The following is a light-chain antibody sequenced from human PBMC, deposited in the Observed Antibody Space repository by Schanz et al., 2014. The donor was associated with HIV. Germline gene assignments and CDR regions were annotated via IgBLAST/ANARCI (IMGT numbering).Light chain of an antibody. CDR2: KAS. V-gene: IGKV1-5*03. J-gene: IGKJ1*01. Sequence: DIQLTQSPSFLSASVGDRVTITCRASQGISTYLAWHQQKPGKASKLLIYKASSLESGVPSRFSGSGSGTEFTLTLSGLQPDDFAIYYCQQYYILPRTFGPGPKVEVK. CDR1: QGISTY. CDR3: QQYYILPRT.